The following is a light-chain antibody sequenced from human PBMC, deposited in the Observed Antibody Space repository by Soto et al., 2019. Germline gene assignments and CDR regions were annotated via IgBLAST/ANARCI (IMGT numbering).Light chain of an antibody. J-gene: IGLJ3*02. Sequence: QSALTQPASVSGSPGQSITISCTGTSSDVGSYNLVSWYQQLPGKAPKLIIYEVNERPSGISDRFSGSKSGNTASLTISGLQGEDEADYYCCSYVGYSMVMSGGGTKLTVL. CDR1: SSDVGSYNL. CDR3: CSYVGYSMVM. CDR2: EVN. V-gene: IGLV2-23*02.